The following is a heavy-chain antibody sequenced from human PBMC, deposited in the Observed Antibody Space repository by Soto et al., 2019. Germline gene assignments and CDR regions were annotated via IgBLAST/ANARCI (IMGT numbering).Heavy chain of an antibody. D-gene: IGHD4-17*01. Sequence: QVQLVESGGGVVQPGRSLRLSCAASGFTFSSYGMHWVRQAPGKGLEWVAVIWYDGSNKYYADSVKGRFTISRDNSKNTLYLQRNSLRAEDTAVYDWAGERDDYGDYNHWFDPWGQGNLVTVSS. CDR1: GFTFSSYG. CDR2: IWYDGSNK. V-gene: IGHV3-33*01. J-gene: IGHJ5*02. CDR3: AGERDDYGDYNHWFDP.